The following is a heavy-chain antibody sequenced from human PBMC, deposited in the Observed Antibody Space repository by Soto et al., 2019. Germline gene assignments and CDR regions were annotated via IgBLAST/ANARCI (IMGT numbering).Heavy chain of an antibody. J-gene: IGHJ4*02. CDR1: GFPFTTYG. V-gene: IGHV3-30*03. CDR3: VGGQYYFDY. Sequence: QVQLVESGGGVVQPGRSLRLSCAASGFPFTTYGMHWVRDGPGKGLEWVAVISYDGSNKYYADSVKGRFTISRDNSKNQLYLQTNSLSPEDTALYYCVGGQYYFDYRGQGTMVTVSS. D-gene: IGHD3-10*01. CDR2: ISYDGSNK.